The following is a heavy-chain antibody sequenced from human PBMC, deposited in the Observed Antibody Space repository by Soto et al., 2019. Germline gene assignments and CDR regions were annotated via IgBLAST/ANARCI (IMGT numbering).Heavy chain of an antibody. CDR1: GFTFGSYG. D-gene: IGHD1-26*01. CDR2: ITAATGTT. CDR3: AKAKGRSNFYYSGLDV. J-gene: IGHJ6*02. Sequence: LRLSCAASGFTFGSYGMTWVRQAPGKGLECVSGITAATGTTYYADSVKGRFTISRDLSTNTLFLQMNSLRAADSAVYYCAKAKGRSNFYYSGLDVWGQGTTVTVSS. V-gene: IGHV3-23*01.